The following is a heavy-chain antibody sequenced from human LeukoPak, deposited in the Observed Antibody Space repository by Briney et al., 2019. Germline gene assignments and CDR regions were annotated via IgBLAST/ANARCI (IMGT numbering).Heavy chain of an antibody. CDR2: ISYDGSKK. D-gene: IGHD4-17*01. V-gene: IGHV3-30-3*01. J-gene: IGHJ4*02. CDR3: AKDGDLYGHADY. Sequence: GRSLRLSCAASGFTFSSYAMHWVRQAPGKGLEWVASISYDGSKKYYADSLKGRFTISRDNSKKTLYLQVNSLRAEDTAVYYCAKDGDLYGHADYWGQGTLVTVSS. CDR1: GFTFSSYA.